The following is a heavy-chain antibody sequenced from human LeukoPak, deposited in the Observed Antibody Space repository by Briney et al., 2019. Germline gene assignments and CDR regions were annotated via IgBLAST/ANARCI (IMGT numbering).Heavy chain of an antibody. CDR1: GGSISSYY. J-gene: IGHJ6*02. CDR2: IYYSGST. V-gene: IGHV4-59*08. Sequence: SETLSPTCTVSGGSISSYYWSWIRQPPGKGLEWIGYIYYSGSTNYNPSLKSRVTISVDTSKNQFSLKLSSVTAADTAVYYCARMGSRYSSSPPDYYYYYYGMDVWGQGTTVTVS. CDR3: ARMGSRYSSSPPDYYYYYYGMDV. D-gene: IGHD6-13*01.